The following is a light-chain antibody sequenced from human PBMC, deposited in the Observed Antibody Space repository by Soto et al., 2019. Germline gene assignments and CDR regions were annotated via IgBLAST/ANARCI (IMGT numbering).Light chain of an antibody. Sequence: IHINQCASTLSASVLARVNIPRRASQSISNWLAWYQQKQGEAPNVMIYKASSLESGVASRFSGSGSGTEFTLTISSMQPDDLATYYCQKYNTYPWTFGKGNKGDI. CDR3: QKYNTYPWT. CDR2: KAS. CDR1: QSISNW. J-gene: IGKJ1*01. V-gene: IGKV1-5*03.